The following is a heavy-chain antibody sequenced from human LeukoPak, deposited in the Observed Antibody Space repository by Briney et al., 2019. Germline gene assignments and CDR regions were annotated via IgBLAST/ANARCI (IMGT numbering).Heavy chain of an antibody. J-gene: IGHJ5*02. Sequence: SETLSLTCTVSGGSISSHYWSWIRQPPGKGLEWIGYIYYSGSTNYNPSLKSRVTISVDTSKNQFSLKLSSVTAADTAVYYCARSVYSSSSTLFNPWGQGTLVTVSS. D-gene: IGHD6-13*01. CDR2: IYYSGST. CDR1: GGSISSHY. V-gene: IGHV4-59*11. CDR3: ARSVYSSSSTLFNP.